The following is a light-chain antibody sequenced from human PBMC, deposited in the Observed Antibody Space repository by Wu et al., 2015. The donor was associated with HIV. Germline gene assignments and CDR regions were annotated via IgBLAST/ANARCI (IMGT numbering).Light chain of an antibody. CDR3: LQDFSTPYI. J-gene: IGKJ2*01. CDR2: AAS. Sequence: AIQMTQSPPSLSAFVGDRVTITCRASHGIKRNLGWYQEKPGKAPKLLIFAASSGQSGVASRFSGSGSGTEFTLTINSLQPEDVATYYCLQDFSTPYIFGQGTKV. V-gene: IGKV1-6*01. CDR1: HGIKRN.